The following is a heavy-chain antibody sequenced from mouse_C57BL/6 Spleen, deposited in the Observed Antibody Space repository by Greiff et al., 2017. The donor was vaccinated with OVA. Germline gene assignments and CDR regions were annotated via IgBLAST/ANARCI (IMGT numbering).Heavy chain of an antibody. CDR2: IDPSDSYT. CDR3: ARGRGGNYDAMDY. Sequence: QVQLKQPGAELVMPGASVKLSCKASGYTFTSYWMHWVKQRPGQGLEWIGEIDPSDSYTNYNQKFKGKSTLTVDKSSSTAYMQLSSLTSEDSAVYYCARGRGGNYDAMDYWGQGTSVTVSS. J-gene: IGHJ4*01. V-gene: IGHV1-69*01. CDR1: GYTFTSYW. D-gene: IGHD2-1*01.